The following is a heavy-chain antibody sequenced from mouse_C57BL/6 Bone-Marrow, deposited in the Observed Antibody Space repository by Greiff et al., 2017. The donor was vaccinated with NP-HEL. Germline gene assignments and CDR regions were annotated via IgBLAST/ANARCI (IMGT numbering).Heavy chain of an antibody. J-gene: IGHJ1*03. Sequence: EVQGVESGEGLVKPGGSLKLSCAASGFTFSSYAMSWVRQTPEKRLEWVAYISSGGDYIYYADTVKGRFTISRDNARNTLYLQMSSLKSEDTAMYYCTREATVVATYWYFDVWGTGTTVTVSS. CDR1: GFTFSSYA. V-gene: IGHV5-9-1*02. CDR2: ISSGGDYI. CDR3: TREATVVATYWYFDV. D-gene: IGHD1-1*01.